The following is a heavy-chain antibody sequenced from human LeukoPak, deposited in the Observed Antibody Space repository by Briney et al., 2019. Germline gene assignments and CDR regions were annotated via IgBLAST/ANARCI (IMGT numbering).Heavy chain of an antibody. CDR3: ARVRSYSQIDY. D-gene: IGHD3-10*01. V-gene: IGHV3-33*07. CDR1: GFTFSNHG. J-gene: IGHJ4*02. Sequence: GGSLRLSCAASGFTFSNHGMYWVRQAPGKGLEWVAVIWYDRSDKYYADSVKGRFTISRDNSKNTLHLQMNSLRAEDTAVYYCARVRSYSQIDYWGQGTLVTVSS. CDR2: IWYDRSDK.